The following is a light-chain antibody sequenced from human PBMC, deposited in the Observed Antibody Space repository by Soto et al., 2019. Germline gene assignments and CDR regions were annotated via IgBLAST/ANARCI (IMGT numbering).Light chain of an antibody. V-gene: IGKV1-5*01. CDR2: DAS. J-gene: IGKJ2*01. CDR3: QQYNSYPYT. Sequence: DIQMTQSPSTLSASVGDRVTITCRASQSISSWLAWYQQKPGKAPKLLIYDASSLESGVPSRFSGSGSGTEFPLTISSLQPDDFATYYCQQYNSYPYTCGQGTKLEIK. CDR1: QSISSW.